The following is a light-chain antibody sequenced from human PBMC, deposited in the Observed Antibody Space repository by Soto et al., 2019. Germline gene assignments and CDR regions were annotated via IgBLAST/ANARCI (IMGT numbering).Light chain of an antibody. CDR2: GAF. Sequence: EIVMTQSPATLSVSPGERATLSCRASQSVSSNLAWYQQKPGQAPRLLISGAFTRATGIPARFSGSGSGTEFTLTISSLQSEDFAVYYCQQYHNWPRTFGQGTKLEIK. CDR1: QSVSSN. CDR3: QQYHNWPRT. V-gene: IGKV3-15*01. J-gene: IGKJ2*01.